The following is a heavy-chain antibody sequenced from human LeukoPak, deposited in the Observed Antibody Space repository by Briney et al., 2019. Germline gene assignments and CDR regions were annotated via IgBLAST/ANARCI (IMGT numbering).Heavy chain of an antibody. J-gene: IGHJ4*02. Sequence: QAGGSLRLSCAAPGFSFSAYWMTWVRQAPGTGLEWVANINPAGSETYYVDPVKGRFSISRDNAKNLVYLQMNSLRAEDTAVYHCARFGYVAAVDVWGQGTPVTVSS. CDR2: INPAGSET. CDR3: ARFGYVAAVDV. D-gene: IGHD2-15*01. CDR1: GFSFSAYW. V-gene: IGHV3-7*01.